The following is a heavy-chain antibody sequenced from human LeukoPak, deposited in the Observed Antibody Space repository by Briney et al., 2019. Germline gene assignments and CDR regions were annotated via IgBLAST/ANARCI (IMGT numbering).Heavy chain of an antibody. CDR1: GFTFSSYA. D-gene: IGHD3-10*01. Sequence: GGSLRLSCAASGFTFSSYAMSWVRQAPGKGLEWVSAISGSGGSTYYADSVKGRFTISRDNSKNTLYLQMNSRRAEDTAVYYCAKEHKVTMVRGVIMSGDYWGQGTLVTVSS. CDR2: ISGSGGST. V-gene: IGHV3-23*01. J-gene: IGHJ4*02. CDR3: AKEHKVTMVRGVIMSGDY.